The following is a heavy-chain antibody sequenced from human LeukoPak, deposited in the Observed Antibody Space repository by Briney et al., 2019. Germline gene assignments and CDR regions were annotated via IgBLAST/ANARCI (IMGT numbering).Heavy chain of an antibody. CDR2: IITIFGTA. CDR3: AKGDYSNSYNY. Sequence: SVKVSCKASGGTFSSYAISWLRQAPAQGLEWMGRIITIFGTANYAQKFQGRVTITTDESTSTAYMELSSLRSEDTAVYYCAKGDYSNSYNYWGQGTLVTVSS. CDR1: GGTFSSYA. D-gene: IGHD4-17*01. J-gene: IGHJ4*02. V-gene: IGHV1-69*05.